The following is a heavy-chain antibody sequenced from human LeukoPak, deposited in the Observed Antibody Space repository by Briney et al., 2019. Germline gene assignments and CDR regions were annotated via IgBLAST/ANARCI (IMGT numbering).Heavy chain of an antibody. CDR2: ISSSGTYI. V-gene: IGHV3-21*01. D-gene: IGHD3-10*01. CDR3: ARDQGGSGGN. CDR1: GFTFSSYS. Sequence: RGSLRLSCAASGFTFSSYSMHWVRQAPWQGLEWVSSISSSGTYIYYADSVKGRFTISRDNAKNSVHLQMNSLRAEDTAVYYCARDQGGSGGNWGQGTLVTVSS. J-gene: IGHJ4*02.